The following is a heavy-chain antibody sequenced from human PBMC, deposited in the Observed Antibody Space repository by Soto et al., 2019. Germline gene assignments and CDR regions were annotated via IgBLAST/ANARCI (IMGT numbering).Heavy chain of an antibody. CDR1: GFTFSSYA. J-gene: IGHJ4*02. CDR3: AKEPGADYGDYCDY. CDR2: ISVGGGSP. V-gene: IGHV3-23*01. Sequence: EVHLLESGGDLVQPGGCLRLSCEASGFTFSSYAMSWVRQAPGKGLAWVSGISVGGGSPYYADSVKGRFTISRDNSKNTLYLQMNSLRVEDTALYYCAKEPGADYGDYCDYWGQGTLVTVSS. D-gene: IGHD4-17*01.